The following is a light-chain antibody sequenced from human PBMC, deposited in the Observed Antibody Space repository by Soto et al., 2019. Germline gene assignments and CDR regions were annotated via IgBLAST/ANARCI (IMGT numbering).Light chain of an antibody. CDR3: ISYTVSRSYA. V-gene: IGLV2-14*01. CDR1: SSDIGTYDH. J-gene: IGLJ1*01. Sequence: QSVLTQPASVSGSPGQSITISCSGTSSDIGTYDHVAWFQQFPGKTPKLMIYSVSNRPSGVSYRFSGSKSGNTASLTISGLQAEDEADYYCISYTVSRSYAFGTGTKVTVL. CDR2: SVS.